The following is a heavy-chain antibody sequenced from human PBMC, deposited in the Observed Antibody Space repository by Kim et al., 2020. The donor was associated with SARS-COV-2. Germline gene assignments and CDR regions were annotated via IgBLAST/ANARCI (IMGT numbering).Heavy chain of an antibody. CDR3: ARGIVDGSSWPTFDY. D-gene: IGHD6-13*01. CDR2: IYYSGST. CDR1: GGSISSYY. V-gene: IGHV4-59*01. J-gene: IGHJ4*02. Sequence: SETLSLTCTVSGGSISSYYWSWIRQPPGKGLEWIGYIYYSGSTNYNPSLKSRVTISVDTSKNQFSLKLSSVTAADTAVYYCARGIVDGSSWPTFDYWGQGTLVTVSS.